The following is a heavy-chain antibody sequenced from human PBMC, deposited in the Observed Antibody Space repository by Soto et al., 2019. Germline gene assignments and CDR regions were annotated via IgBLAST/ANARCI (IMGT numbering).Heavy chain of an antibody. J-gene: IGHJ4*02. V-gene: IGHV4-59*08. D-gene: IGHD4-17*01. Sequence: QVQLQESGPGLVKPSETQSLTCTVSGGSISSYYWSWIRQPPGKGLEWIGYIYYSGSTNYNPSLKSRVTISVDTSKNQFSLKLRSVTAADTAVYYCARRYGDCFDYWGQGTLVTVSS. CDR3: ARRYGDCFDY. CDR1: GGSISSYY. CDR2: IYYSGST.